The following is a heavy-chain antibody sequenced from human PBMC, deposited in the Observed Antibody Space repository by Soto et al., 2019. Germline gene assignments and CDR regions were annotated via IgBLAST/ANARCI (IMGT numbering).Heavy chain of an antibody. J-gene: IGHJ2*01. CDR2: IYYSGST. V-gene: IGHV4-31*03. CDR3: ARGSGSWYPDL. Sequence: QVQLQESGPGLVKPSQTLSLTCTVSGGSISSGGYYWSWIRQHPVKVLEWIGYIYYSGSTYYNPSLKSRVTISVDTSKTQFSLKLSSVTAADTAVYYCARGSGSWYPDLWGRGTLVTVSS. D-gene: IGHD5-12*01. CDR1: GGSISSGGYY.